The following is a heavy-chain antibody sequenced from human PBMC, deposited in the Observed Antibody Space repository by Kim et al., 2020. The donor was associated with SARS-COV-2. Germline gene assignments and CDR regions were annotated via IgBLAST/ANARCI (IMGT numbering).Heavy chain of an antibody. J-gene: IGHJ4*02. Sequence: GGSLRLSCAASGFTFSSYSMNWVRQAPGKGLEWVSSISNSRSYIYYADSVKGRFTISRDNAKNSLYLQMNSLRAEDTAVYYCATACSSSWDVPQLFDYWGQGTLVTVSS. CDR3: ATACSSSWDVPQLFDY. V-gene: IGHV3-21*01. CDR1: GFTFSSYS. D-gene: IGHD6-13*01. CDR2: ISNSRSYI.